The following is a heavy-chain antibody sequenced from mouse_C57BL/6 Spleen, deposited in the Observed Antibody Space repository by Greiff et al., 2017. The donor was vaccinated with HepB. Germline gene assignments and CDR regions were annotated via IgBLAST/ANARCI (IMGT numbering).Heavy chain of an antibody. D-gene: IGHD2-4*01. CDR1: GYAFSSSW. CDR2: IYPGDGDT. Sequence: VQLQQSGPELVKPGASVKISCKASGYAFSSSWMNWVKQRPGKGLEWIGRIYPGDGDTNYNGKFKGKATLTADKSSSTAYMQLSSLTSEDSAVYFCARWHDYDGFAYWGQGTLVTVSA. J-gene: IGHJ3*01. CDR3: ARWHDYDGFAY. V-gene: IGHV1-82*01.